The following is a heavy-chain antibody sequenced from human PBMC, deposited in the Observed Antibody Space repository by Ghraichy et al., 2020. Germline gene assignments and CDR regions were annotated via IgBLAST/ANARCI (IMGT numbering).Heavy chain of an antibody. CDR2: INHSGST. J-gene: IGHJ4*02. D-gene: IGHD3-22*01. CDR3: ARGFLYYDSSGPTFDY. Sequence: SETLSLTCAVYGGSFSGYYWSWIRQPPGKGLECIGEINHSGSTNYNPSLKSRVTISVDTSKNQFSLKLSSVTAADTAVYYCARGFLYYDSSGPTFDYWGQGTLVTVSS. V-gene: IGHV4-34*01. CDR1: GGSFSGYY.